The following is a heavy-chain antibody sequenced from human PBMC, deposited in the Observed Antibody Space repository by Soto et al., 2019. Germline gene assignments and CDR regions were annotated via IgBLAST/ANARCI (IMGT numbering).Heavy chain of an antibody. D-gene: IGHD6-19*01. V-gene: IGHV3-7*03. Sequence: EVQLMESGGGLVQPGGSLRLSCAASGFTFSRYWMAWVRQAPGKGLEWVANINQDVSQKLYVDSVRGRFTISRDNAKNSVYLQMKSVRVEDTAIYYCAKKAGYSGFHPFDYWGQGTLVTVSS. CDR1: GFTFSRYW. CDR2: INQDVSQK. J-gene: IGHJ4*02. CDR3: AKKAGYSGFHPFDY.